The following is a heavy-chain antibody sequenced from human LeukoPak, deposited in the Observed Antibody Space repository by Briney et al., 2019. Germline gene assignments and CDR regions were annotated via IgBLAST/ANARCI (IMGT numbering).Heavy chain of an antibody. Sequence: GASVKVSCKASGYTFTSYGINWVRQAPGQGLEWMGWISPYNGNTKYAEKIQRRVTITTDTSTSTAYMELRSLSSDDTAVYYCARDQRGYGDSSGVSKWIDPWGQGTLVTVSS. V-gene: IGHV1-18*01. J-gene: IGHJ5*02. CDR3: ARDQRGYGDSSGVSKWIDP. CDR1: GYTFTSYG. D-gene: IGHD4-17*01. CDR2: ISPYNGNT.